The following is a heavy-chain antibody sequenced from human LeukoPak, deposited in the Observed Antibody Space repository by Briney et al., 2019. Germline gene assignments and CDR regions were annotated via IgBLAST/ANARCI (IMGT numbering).Heavy chain of an antibody. D-gene: IGHD1-26*01. J-gene: IGHJ4*02. V-gene: IGHV3-23*01. CDR2: INSAGST. CDR3: AKIGSYSVLGAYYFDS. Sequence: GGSLRLSCAASGFTFSSYAMSWVRQAPGKGLEWVSAINSAGSTYYGDSVRGRFTISRDNSKSTLYLQMNSLRAEDTAVYYCAKIGSYSVLGAYYFDSWGQGTLVTVSS. CDR1: GFTFSSYA.